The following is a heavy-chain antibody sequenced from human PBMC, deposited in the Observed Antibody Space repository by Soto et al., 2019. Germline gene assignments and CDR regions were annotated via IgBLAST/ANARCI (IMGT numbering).Heavy chain of an antibody. CDR1: GFTFSSYA. D-gene: IGHD2-15*01. CDR2: ISGSGGST. J-gene: IGHJ4*02. Sequence: EVQLLESGGGLVQPGGSLRLSCAASGFTFSSYAMSWVRQAPGKGLEWVSAISGSGGSTYYADSVKGRFTISRDNSKNTLYLQMNSLRAEDTAVYYCATHQRDIVVVVAATLDYWSQGTLVTVSS. V-gene: IGHV3-23*01. CDR3: ATHQRDIVVVVAATLDY.